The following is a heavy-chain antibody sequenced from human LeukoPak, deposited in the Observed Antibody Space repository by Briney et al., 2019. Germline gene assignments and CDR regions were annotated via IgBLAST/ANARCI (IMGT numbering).Heavy chain of an antibody. V-gene: IGHV4-59*01. CDR3: ARDRFGYYGSGTLPGTLHYYYGMDV. D-gene: IGHD3-10*01. CDR2: IYYSGST. CDR1: GGSISSYY. Sequence: SETLSLTCTVSGGSISSYYWSWIRQPPGKGLEWIGYIYYSGSTNYSPSLKSRVTISVDTSKNQFSLKLSSVTAADTAVYYCARDRFGYYGSGTLPGTLHYYYGMDVWGQGTTVTVSS. J-gene: IGHJ6*02.